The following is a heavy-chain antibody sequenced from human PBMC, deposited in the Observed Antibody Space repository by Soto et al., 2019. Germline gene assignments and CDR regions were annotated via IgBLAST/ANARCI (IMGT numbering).Heavy chain of an antibody. J-gene: IGHJ6*02. CDR2: ILPVFGTT. CDR1: GDTSSNYG. Sequence: SVKVSCKASGDTSSNYGVSWVRQAPGQGLEWMGGILPVFGTTTYARNFQGRITITADKSTSTVYMELTSLRSDDTATYYCARDPDEVVGTDYHYYGMDVWDQGATVTVS. V-gene: IGHV1-69*06. CDR3: ARDPDEVVGTDYHYYGMDV. D-gene: IGHD1-26*01.